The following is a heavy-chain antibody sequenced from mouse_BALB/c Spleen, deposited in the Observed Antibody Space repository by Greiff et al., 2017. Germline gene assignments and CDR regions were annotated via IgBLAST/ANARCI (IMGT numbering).Heavy chain of an antibody. J-gene: IGHJ3*01. Sequence: QVQLKESGAELAKPGASVKMSCKASGYTFTSYWMHWVKQRPGQGLEWIGYINPSTGYTEYNQKFKDKATLTADKSSSTAYMQLSSLTSEDSAVYYCARRGAFAYWGQGTLVTVSA. CDR3: ARRGAFAY. CDR1: GYTFTSYW. V-gene: IGHV1-7*01. CDR2: INPSTGYT.